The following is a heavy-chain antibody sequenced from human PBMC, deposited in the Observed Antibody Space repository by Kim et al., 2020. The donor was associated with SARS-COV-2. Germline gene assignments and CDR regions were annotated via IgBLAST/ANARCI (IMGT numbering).Heavy chain of an antibody. J-gene: IGHJ3*02. V-gene: IGHV3-7*01. CDR3: ARDGDLYSSGKDAFDI. D-gene: IGHD6-19*01. CDR1: GFTFSSYW. CDR2: IKQDGNQK. Sequence: GGSLRLSCAASGFTFSSYWMTWVRQAPGKGLEWVANIKQDGNQKYYVDSVKGRFTISRDNAKNSLYLQMNRLRAEDTAVYYCARDGDLYSSGKDAFDIWGHGTMVTVSS.